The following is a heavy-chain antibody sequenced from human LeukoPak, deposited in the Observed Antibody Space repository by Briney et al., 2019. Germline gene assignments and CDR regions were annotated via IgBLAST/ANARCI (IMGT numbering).Heavy chain of an antibody. J-gene: IGHJ4*02. CDR2: FDPEDGET. V-gene: IGHV1-24*01. Sequence: ASVKVSCKVSGYTLTELSMHWVRQAPGKGLEWMGGFDPEDGETIYAQKFQGRVTMTEDTSTDTAYMELSSLRSEDTAVYYCATDPGTYGYFDYWGQGTLVTVSS. CDR3: ATDPGTYGYFDY. CDR1: GYTLTELS. D-gene: IGHD3-10*01.